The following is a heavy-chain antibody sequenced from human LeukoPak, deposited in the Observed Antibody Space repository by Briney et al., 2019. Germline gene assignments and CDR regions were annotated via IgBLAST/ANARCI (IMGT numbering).Heavy chain of an antibody. V-gene: IGHV3-7*01. Sequence: QTGGSLRLSCVGSGYIFSTYWMNRVRQAPGKGLEWVANIKQDGSEKYYVDSVKGRFTISRDNAKNSLYLQMDSLRVEDTAVYYCARGRECSGTGCYLPGIYWGQGILVTVSS. CDR2: IKQDGSEK. CDR3: ARGRECSGTGCYLPGIY. D-gene: IGHD2-2*01. J-gene: IGHJ4*02. CDR1: GYIFSTYW.